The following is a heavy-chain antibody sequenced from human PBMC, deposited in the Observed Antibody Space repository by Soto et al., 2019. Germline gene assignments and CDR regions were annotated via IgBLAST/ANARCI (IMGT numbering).Heavy chain of an antibody. CDR1: GYTFTGYY. V-gene: IGHV1-2*04. CDR3: ARHRGSGQRGWFDP. CDR2: INPNSGGT. J-gene: IGHJ5*02. D-gene: IGHD3-10*01. Sequence: QVQLVQSGAEVKKPGASVKGSCKASGYTFTGYYMHWVRQAPGQGLEWMGWINPNSGGTNYAQKFQGWVTMTRDTSISTAYTELSRLRSDDTAVYYCARHRGSGQRGWFDPWGQGTLVTVSS.